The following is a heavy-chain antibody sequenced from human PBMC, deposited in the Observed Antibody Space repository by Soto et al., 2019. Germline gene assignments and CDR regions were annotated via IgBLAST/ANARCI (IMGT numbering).Heavy chain of an antibody. Sequence: SVTLSLTCVVSGGSVTSYHWSWFRQFPGKGLEWLAYTAYTGNTTYNPSLKSRVTLSFYTTKNQLCLKLTSMTAADTAVSYCARSRHASITHCCGPCGQGTRGTVSS. CDR2: TAYTGNT. J-gene: IGHJ5*02. D-gene: IGHD2-21*02. V-gene: IGHV4-59*02. CDR3: ARSRHASITHCCGP. CDR1: GGSVTSYH.